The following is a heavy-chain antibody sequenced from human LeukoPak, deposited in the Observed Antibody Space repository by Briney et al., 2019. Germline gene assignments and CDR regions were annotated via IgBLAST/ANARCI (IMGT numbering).Heavy chain of an antibody. CDR2: INQDGSDK. CDR1: KFIFSSYW. Sequence: GGSLRLSCAASKFIFSSYWMTWVRQAPGKGPEWVANINQDGSDKYYVDSVKGRFTISRDNAKNSLYLQMNSLRAEDTAVYYCARDYSYYMDVWGNGTTVTVSS. J-gene: IGHJ6*03. V-gene: IGHV3-7*01. D-gene: IGHD2-21*01. CDR3: ARDYSYYMDV.